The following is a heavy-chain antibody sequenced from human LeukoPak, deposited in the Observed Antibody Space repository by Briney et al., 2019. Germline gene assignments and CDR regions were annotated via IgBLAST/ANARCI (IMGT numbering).Heavy chain of an antibody. CDR1: GDSIDSSNW. V-gene: IGHV4-4*02. Sequence: PSETLSLTCAVSGDSIDSSNWWSWVRQPPGKGLEWIGEIYHSGSTNYNPSLKSRVTISVDTSKNQFSLKLSSVTAADTAVYYCARAGRASSGYSYYHYGMDVWGQGTTVTVSS. J-gene: IGHJ6*02. D-gene: IGHD3-22*01. CDR2: IYHSGST. CDR3: ARAGRASSGYSYYHYGMDV.